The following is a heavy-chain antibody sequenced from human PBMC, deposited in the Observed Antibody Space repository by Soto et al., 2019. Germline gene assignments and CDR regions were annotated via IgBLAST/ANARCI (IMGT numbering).Heavy chain of an antibody. D-gene: IGHD1-26*01. CDR1: RYTFTSYD. Sequence: QVQLVQSGAEVKKAGASVKVSCKASRYTFTSYDINWVRQATGQGLEWMGWMNPNSGNTGYAQRFQGRVTMTRNTSISTAYMELSSLRSEDTAVYYCARGHLAWDSRFDPWGQGTLVTVSS. CDR2: MNPNSGNT. J-gene: IGHJ5*02. V-gene: IGHV1-8*01. CDR3: ARGHLAWDSRFDP.